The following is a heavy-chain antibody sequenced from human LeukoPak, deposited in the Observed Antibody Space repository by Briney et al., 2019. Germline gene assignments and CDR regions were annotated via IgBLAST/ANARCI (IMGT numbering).Heavy chain of an antibody. Sequence: GGSLRLSCAVSGFTVSSNYMSWVRQAPGKGLEWVSVIYSGGSTYYADSVKGRFTISRDNSKNTLYLQMNSLRAEDTAVYYCKARRSYDILTGYYPDRIDYWGQGTLVTVSS. CDR1: GFTVSSNY. CDR2: IYSGGST. J-gene: IGHJ4*02. CDR3: KARRSYDILTGYYPDRIDY. D-gene: IGHD3-9*01. V-gene: IGHV3-53*01.